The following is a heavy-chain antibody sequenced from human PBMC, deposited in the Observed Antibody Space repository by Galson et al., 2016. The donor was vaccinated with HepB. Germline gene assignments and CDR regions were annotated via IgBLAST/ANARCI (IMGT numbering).Heavy chain of an antibody. CDR3: ARVSGESGPDY. D-gene: IGHD3-10*01. J-gene: IGHJ4*02. CDR2: IWYDGSNK. CDR1: GSTFSSYG. Sequence: SLRLSCAASGSTFSSYGMHWVRQAPGKGLEWVAVIWYDGSNKYYADSVKGRFTISRDNSKNTLYLQMNSLRAEDTAVYYCARVSGESGPDYWGQGTLVTVSS. V-gene: IGHV3-33*01.